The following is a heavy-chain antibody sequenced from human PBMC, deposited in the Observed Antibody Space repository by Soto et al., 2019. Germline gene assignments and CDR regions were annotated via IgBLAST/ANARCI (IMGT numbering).Heavy chain of an antibody. Sequence: ASVKVSCKASGYTFTGYYMHWVRQAPGQGLEWMGWINPNSGGTNYAQKFQGWVTMTRDTSISTAYMELSRLRSDDTAVYYWARDSPVAGFPYYYGMDVWGQGTTVTVSS. V-gene: IGHV1-2*04. J-gene: IGHJ6*02. D-gene: IGHD6-19*01. CDR3: ARDSPVAGFPYYYGMDV. CDR2: INPNSGGT. CDR1: GYTFTGYY.